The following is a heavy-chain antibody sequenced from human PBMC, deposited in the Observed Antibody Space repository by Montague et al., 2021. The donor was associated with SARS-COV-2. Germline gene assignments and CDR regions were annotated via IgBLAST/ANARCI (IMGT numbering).Heavy chain of an antibody. J-gene: IGHJ3*01. CDR1: GGSISSSGYY. D-gene: IGHD3-10*02. V-gene: IGHV4-39*07. CDR3: ASVRSKLMVRLYGFDV. CDR2: IYYSGST. Sequence: SETLSLTCTVSGGSISSSGYYWSWIRQPPGRGLEWIGSIYYSGSTYYNPSLKSRVTISVDTSKNQFSLKLSSVTAADTAVYYCASVRSKLMVRLYGFDVWGQGTMVTVSS.